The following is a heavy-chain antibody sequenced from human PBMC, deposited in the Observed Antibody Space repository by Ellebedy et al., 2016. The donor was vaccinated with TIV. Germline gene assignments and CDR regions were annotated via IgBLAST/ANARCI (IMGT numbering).Heavy chain of an antibody. CDR1: GGTFSSYA. J-gene: IGHJ4*02. CDR2: ISAYNGNT. D-gene: IGHD2-2*02. V-gene: IGHV1-18*01. CDR3: ARRGCSSTSCYNYFDY. Sequence: ASVKVSCKASGGTFSSYAISWVRQAPGQGLEWMGWISAYNGNTNYAQKLQGRVTMTTDTSTSTAYMELRSLRSDDTAVYYCARRGCSSTSCYNYFDYWGQGTLVTVSS.